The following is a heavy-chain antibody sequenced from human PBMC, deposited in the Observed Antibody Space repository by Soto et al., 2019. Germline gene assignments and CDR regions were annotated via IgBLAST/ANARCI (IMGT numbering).Heavy chain of an antibody. D-gene: IGHD6-13*01. CDR2: INAGNGNT. V-gene: IGHV1-3*01. Sequence: PGESLKISCKGSGYSFTSYWIGWVRQMPGKGLEWMGWINAGNGNTKYSQKFQGRVTITRDTSASTAYMELSSLRSEDTAVYYCARGIAPYYFDYWGQGTLVTVSS. CDR3: ARGIAPYYFDY. J-gene: IGHJ4*02. CDR1: GYSFTSYW.